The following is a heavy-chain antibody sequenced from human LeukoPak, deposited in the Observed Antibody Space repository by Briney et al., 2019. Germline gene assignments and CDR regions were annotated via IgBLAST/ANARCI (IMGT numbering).Heavy chain of an antibody. CDR1: GFTFSGSA. D-gene: IGHD3-22*01. J-gene: IGHJ3*02. CDR3: TSQANHYYDSSGYSTDTDAFDI. CDR2: IRSKANNYAT. V-gene: IGHV3-73*01. Sequence: PGGSLRLSCAASGFTFSGSAMHWVRQASGKGLEWVGRIRSKANNYATAYAGAVKGRFTISRDDSKNTAYLQMNSLKTEDTAVYYCTSQANHYYDSSGYSTDTDAFDIWGQGTMVTVSS.